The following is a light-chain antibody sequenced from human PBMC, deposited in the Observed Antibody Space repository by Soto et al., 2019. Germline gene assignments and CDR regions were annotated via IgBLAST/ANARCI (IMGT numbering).Light chain of an antibody. CDR3: QQSYQSPRT. CDR2: AAS. CDR1: QRVSTY. J-gene: IGKJ1*01. Sequence: DIQMTQSPSSLSSSVGDRVIITCRASQRVSTYLNWYHHQVGKAPKLLIYAASTLHSGVPSRFSGSGSASGTEFTLTISSLQPEDFGTYYCQQSYQSPRTFGQGTKVEIK. V-gene: IGKV1-39*01.